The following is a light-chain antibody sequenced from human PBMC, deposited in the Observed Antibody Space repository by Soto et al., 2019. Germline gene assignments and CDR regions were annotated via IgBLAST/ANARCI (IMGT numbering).Light chain of an antibody. CDR3: QQRSNWPPKLT. CDR2: DAS. Sequence: EIVLTQSPATLSLAAGERATLSCRASQSVSSYLAWYQQKPGQAPRLLIYDASNRATGIPARFSGSGSGTDFTLTISSLEPEDFAVYYCQQRSNWPPKLTFGGGTKVEIK. V-gene: IGKV3-11*01. J-gene: IGKJ4*01. CDR1: QSVSSY.